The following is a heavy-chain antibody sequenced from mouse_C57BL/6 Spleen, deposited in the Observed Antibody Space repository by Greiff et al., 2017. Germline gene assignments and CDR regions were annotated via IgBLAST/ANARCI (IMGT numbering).Heavy chain of an antibody. Sequence: QVQLQQSGAELMKPGASVKLSCKATGYTFTGYWIEWVKQRPGHGLEWIGEILPGSGSTNYNEKFKGKATFTADTSSNTAYMQLSSLTTEDSAIYYCARRGGWDCFAYWGQGTLVTVSA. V-gene: IGHV1-9*01. J-gene: IGHJ3*01. D-gene: IGHD3-3*01. CDR1: GYTFTGYW. CDR3: ARRGGWDCFAY. CDR2: ILPGSGST.